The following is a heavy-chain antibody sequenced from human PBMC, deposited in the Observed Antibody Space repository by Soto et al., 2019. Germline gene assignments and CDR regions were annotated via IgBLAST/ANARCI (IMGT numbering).Heavy chain of an antibody. CDR1: GDSIRSYY. CDR3: ARLHCNSPNCVPLDP. J-gene: IGHJ5*02. Sequence: SETLSLTCTVSGDSIRSYYWTWIRQPPGKGLEWIGYISYNGATNYNPSLESRVTISVDTSKNQFSLKLRSVTAADTAVYYCARLHCNSPNCVPLDPWGQGTLVTVPS. V-gene: IGHV4-59*08. CDR2: ISYNGAT. D-gene: IGHD2-2*01.